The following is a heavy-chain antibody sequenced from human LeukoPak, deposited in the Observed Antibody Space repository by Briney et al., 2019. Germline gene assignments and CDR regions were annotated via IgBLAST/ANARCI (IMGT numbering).Heavy chain of an antibody. Sequence: GGSLRLSCAASGFTFSSYAMSWVRQAPGKGLEWVAVISYDGSNKYYADSVKGRFTISRDNSKNTLYLQMNSLRAEDTAVYYCAKAGGYYYDSSGYYSDYWGQGTLVTVSS. CDR1: GFTFSSYA. V-gene: IGHV3-30*18. CDR3: AKAGGYYYDSSGYYSDY. CDR2: ISYDGSNK. D-gene: IGHD3-22*01. J-gene: IGHJ4*02.